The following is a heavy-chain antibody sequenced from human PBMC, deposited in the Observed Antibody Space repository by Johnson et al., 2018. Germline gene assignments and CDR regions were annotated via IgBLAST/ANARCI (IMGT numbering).Heavy chain of an antibody. CDR3: ARSQAVQH. CDR2: ISSSSSYI. CDR1: GFTFSSYW. Sequence: VQLVQSGGGLVQPGGSLRLSCAASGFTFSSYWMSWVRQAPGKGLECVSSISSSSSYIYYADSVKGRFTISRDNAKNSLYLQMNSLRAEDTAVYYCARSQAVQHWGQGTLVTVSS. J-gene: IGHJ1*01. V-gene: IGHV3-21*01.